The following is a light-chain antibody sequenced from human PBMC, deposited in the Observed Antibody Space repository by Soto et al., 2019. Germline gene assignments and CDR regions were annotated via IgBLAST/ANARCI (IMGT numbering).Light chain of an antibody. V-gene: IGKV3-11*01. J-gene: IGKJ4*01. Sequence: EVVLTQSPATLSLSPGETATLSCRASQSVSNYLAWYQHKPGQPPRLLLYDATNRATGIPPKFSGSGFGTDFTLTISRLEAEDVAVYYCQHRSNWPRTFGGGTKVEI. CDR1: QSVSNY. CDR2: DAT. CDR3: QHRSNWPRT.